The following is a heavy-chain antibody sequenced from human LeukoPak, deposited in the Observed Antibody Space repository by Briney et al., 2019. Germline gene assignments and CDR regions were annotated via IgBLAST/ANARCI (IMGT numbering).Heavy chain of an antibody. D-gene: IGHD3-22*01. Sequence: GGSLRLSCAASGFTFSSSGMHWVRQAPGKGLEWMAVISYDGSNKYYADSVKGRFTFSRDNSKNTLYLQMNSLRAEDTAVYYCARNQEIDYYDSSGFYWGVEYWGQGTLVTVSS. CDR2: ISYDGSNK. V-gene: IGHV3-30*03. J-gene: IGHJ4*02. CDR1: GFTFSSSG. CDR3: ARNQEIDYYDSSGFYWGVEY.